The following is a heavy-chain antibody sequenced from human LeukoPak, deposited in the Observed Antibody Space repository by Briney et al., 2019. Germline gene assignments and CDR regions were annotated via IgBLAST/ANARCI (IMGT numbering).Heavy chain of an antibody. J-gene: IGHJ4*02. Sequence: SXXLSLTCTVSGGSISSYYWSWIRQPAGKGLEWIGRIYTSGSTNYNPALKRRVTITVDTSKNQFSLKLSSVTAADTAVYYCARVLRLGINYYFDYWGQGTLVTVSS. D-gene: IGHD3-3*01. CDR2: IYTSGST. CDR3: ARVLRLGINYYFDY. V-gene: IGHV4-4*07. CDR1: GGSISSYY.